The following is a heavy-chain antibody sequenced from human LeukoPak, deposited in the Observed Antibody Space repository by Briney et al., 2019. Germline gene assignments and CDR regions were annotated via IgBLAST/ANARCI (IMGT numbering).Heavy chain of an antibody. CDR2: IYYSGSN. D-gene: IGHD3-16*02. V-gene: IGHV4-31*03. CDR1: GGSISSGGYY. Sequence: SQTLSLTCTVSGGSISSGGYYWSWIRQHPGKGLEWIGYIYYSGSNYYNPSLKSRVTISVDTSKNQFSLKLSSVTAADTAVYYCARKGSLGELSPYFDYWGQGTLVTVSS. CDR3: ARKGSLGELSPYFDY. J-gene: IGHJ4*02.